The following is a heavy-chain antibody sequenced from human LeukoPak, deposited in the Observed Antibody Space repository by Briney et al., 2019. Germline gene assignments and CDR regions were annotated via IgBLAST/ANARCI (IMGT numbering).Heavy chain of an antibody. D-gene: IGHD1-14*01. CDR2: ISYDGSNR. V-gene: IGHV3-30*18. CDR3: AKDLHTGNHPCYLDY. Sequence: GRSLRLSCAASGFTFSSYGMHWVRQAPGKGLEWVAVISYDGSNRYYADSVKGRFTISRDSSKNTLYLQMNSLRPEDTAVYYCAKDLHTGNHPCYLDYWGQGTLVTVSS. CDR1: GFTFSSYG. J-gene: IGHJ4*02.